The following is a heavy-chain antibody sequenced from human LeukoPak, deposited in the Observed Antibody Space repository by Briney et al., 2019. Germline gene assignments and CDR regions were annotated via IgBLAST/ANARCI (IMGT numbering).Heavy chain of an antibody. CDR1: GGSISSSSYY. D-gene: IGHD5-24*01. V-gene: IGHV4-39*01. CDR2: IYYSGST. J-gene: IGHJ4*02. Sequence: SETLSLTCTVSGGSISSSSYYWGWIRQPPGKGLEWIGSIYYSGSTYYNLSLKSRVTISVDTSKNQFSLKLSSVTAADTAVYYCARIRRDGYKNAYYFDYWGQGTLVTVSS. CDR3: ARIRRDGYKNAYYFDY.